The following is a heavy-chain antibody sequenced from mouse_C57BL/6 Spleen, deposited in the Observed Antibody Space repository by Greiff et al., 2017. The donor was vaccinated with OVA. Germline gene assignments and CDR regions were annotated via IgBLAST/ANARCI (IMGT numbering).Heavy chain of an antibody. CDR2: INYDGSST. CDR1: GFTFSDYY. V-gene: IGHV5-16*01. CDR3: ARGDGDYQFAY. D-gene: IGHD2-13*01. Sequence: EVKLMESEGGLVQPGSSMKLSCTASGFTFSDYYMAWVRQVPEKGLEWVANINYDGSSTYYLDSLKSRFIISRDNAKNILYLQMSSLKSEDTATDYCARGDGDYQFAYWGQGTLVTVSA. J-gene: IGHJ3*01.